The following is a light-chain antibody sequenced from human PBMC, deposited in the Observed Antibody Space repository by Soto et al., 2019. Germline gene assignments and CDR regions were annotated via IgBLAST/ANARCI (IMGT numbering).Light chain of an antibody. V-gene: IGLV2-8*01. CDR2: EVT. CDR1: SSDVGGYNS. CDR3: SSYAGKNNLV. J-gene: IGLJ2*01. Sequence: QSVLTQPPSASGSPGQSVTISCTGTSSDVGGYNSVSWYQQHPGKAPKLMIYEVTTRPSGVPDRLSGSKSGNTASLTVSGLQAEDEADYYCSSYAGKNNLVFGGGTKVTVL.